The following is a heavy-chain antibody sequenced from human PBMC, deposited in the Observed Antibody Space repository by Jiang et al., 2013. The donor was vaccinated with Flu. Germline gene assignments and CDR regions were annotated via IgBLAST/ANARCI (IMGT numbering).Heavy chain of an antibody. Sequence: GPGLVKPSETLSLTCTVSGGSISSYYWSWIRQPPGKGLEWIGYIYYSGSTNYNPSLKSRVTISVDTSKNQFSLKLSSVTAADTAVYYCASSGRGITIFGVVTTTEYFQHWGQGTLVTVSS. V-gene: IGHV4-59*13. CDR1: GGSISSYY. CDR3: ASSGRGITIFGVVTTTEYFQH. J-gene: IGHJ1*01. D-gene: IGHD3-3*01. CDR2: IYYSGST.